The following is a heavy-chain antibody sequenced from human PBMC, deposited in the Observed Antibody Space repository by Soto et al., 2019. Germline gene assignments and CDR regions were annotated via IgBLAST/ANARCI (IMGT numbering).Heavy chain of an antibody. J-gene: IGHJ4*02. CDR3: ARSVNRGYSYGYGH. CDR2: IYHTGST. Sequence: SETLSLTCSVSGGAITNYYWNWIRQTPGKGLEWIGYIYHTGSTSKNPSLKSRITLSLDTSKNQLTLNLTSVTAADTAIYYCARSVNRGYSYGYGHWGQGTLVTVSS. CDR1: GGAITNYY. V-gene: IGHV4-59*01. D-gene: IGHD5-18*01.